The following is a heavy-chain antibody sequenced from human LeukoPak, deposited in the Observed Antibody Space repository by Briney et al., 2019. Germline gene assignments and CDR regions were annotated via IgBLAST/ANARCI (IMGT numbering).Heavy chain of an antibody. J-gene: IGHJ4*02. CDR3: ARRAYSSGFDYIDY. D-gene: IGHD6-19*01. V-gene: IGHV4-39*01. CDR2: IYYSGST. CDR1: GGSISSSTYY. Sequence: PSETLSLTCTVFGGSISSSTYYWDWIRQPPGKGLEWIGTIYYSGSTYCNPSLKSRVTISVDTSKNQFSLKVSSVTAADTAVYYCARRAYSSGFDYIDYWGQGTLVTVSS.